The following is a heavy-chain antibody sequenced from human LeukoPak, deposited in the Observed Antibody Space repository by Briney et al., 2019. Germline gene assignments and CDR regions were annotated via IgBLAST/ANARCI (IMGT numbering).Heavy chain of an antibody. J-gene: IGHJ5*02. CDR2: ITTYNGNT. CDR3: ARKNCGGDCFYLDP. CDR1: GYTFTTYD. Sequence: GPSVKVSCKASGYTFTTYDITWVRQAPGQGLEWMGWITTYNGNTNYAQKFQGRVTMTTDTSTSTAYMELRSLRSDDTAVYYCARKNCGGDCFYLDPWGQGTLVTVSS. D-gene: IGHD2-21*02. V-gene: IGHV1-18*01.